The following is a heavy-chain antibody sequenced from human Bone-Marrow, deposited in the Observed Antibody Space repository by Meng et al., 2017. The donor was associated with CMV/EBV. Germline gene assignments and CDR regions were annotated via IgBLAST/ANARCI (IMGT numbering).Heavy chain of an antibody. V-gene: IGHV5-51*01. D-gene: IGHD6-13*01. J-gene: IGHJ6*02. CDR2: IYPLDSDV. CDR3: ARQWSSSWYKLNYYYAMDV. Sequence: SXEASGYSFTNHWIGWVRQVPGKGLEWMGVIYPLDSDVRYSPSFQGQVTISADKYVSTAYLQWTSLKASDTAIYYCARQWSSSWYKLNYYYAMDVWGQGTTVTVSS. CDR1: GYSFTNHW.